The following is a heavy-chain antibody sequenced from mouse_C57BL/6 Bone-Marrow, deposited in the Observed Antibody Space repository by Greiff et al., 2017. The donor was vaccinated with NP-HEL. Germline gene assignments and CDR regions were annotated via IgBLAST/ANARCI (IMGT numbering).Heavy chain of an antibody. CDR2: IYPGSGST. CDR1: GYTFTSYW. J-gene: IGHJ3*01. Sequence: QVQLKQPGAELVKPGASVKMSCKASGYTFTSYWITWVKQRPGQGLEWIGDIYPGSGSTNYNEKFKSKATLTVDTSSSTAYMQLSSLTSEDSSVYYCARSDVYYVPWFAYWGQGTLVTVSA. V-gene: IGHV1-55*01. D-gene: IGHD2-3*01. CDR3: ARSDVYYVPWFAY.